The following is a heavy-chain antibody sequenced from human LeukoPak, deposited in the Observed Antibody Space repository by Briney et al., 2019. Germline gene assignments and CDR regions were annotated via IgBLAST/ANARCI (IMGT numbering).Heavy chain of an antibody. CDR1: GFTFDDYA. CDR3: ARGPRYSFY. J-gene: IGHJ4*02. D-gene: IGHD6-13*01. Sequence: HPGGSLRLSCAASGFTFDDYAMHWVRQAPGKGLEWISVIYIDGTTYYADSVKGRFTISRDQANSTLYLQMNTLRDEDTAVYYCARGPRYSFYWGQGTLVSVSS. CDR2: IYIDGTT. V-gene: IGHV3-23*03.